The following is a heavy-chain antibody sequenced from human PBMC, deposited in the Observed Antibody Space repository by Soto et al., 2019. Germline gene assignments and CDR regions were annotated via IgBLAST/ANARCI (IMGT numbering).Heavy chain of an antibody. J-gene: IGHJ5*01. D-gene: IGHD1-26*01. V-gene: IGHV1-69*01. Sequence: QVQLVQSGAEVKKPGSSVKVSCKASGGVFRNYAINWVRQAPGQGLEWMGGIIPVFGTADYPQKFQGRVIITADESTTTAYKELTSLKTEGTAVYFCARDRWGSYSFDSWGQGTLVTVAS. CDR2: IIPVFGTA. CDR1: GGVFRNYA. CDR3: ARDRWGSYSFDS.